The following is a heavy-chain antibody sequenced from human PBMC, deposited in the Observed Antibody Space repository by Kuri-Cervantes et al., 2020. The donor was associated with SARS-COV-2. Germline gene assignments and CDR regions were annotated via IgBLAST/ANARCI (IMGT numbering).Heavy chain of an antibody. CDR2: IYYSGST. Sequence: SETLSLTCTVSGGSISSGDYYWSWIRQPPGKGLEWIGYIYYSGSTYYNPSLKSRVTISVDTPKNQFSLKLSSVTATDTAVYYCARGWGGYCSSTSCHYYYYGMDVWGQGTTVTVSS. J-gene: IGHJ6*02. CDR3: ARGWGGYCSSTSCHYYYYGMDV. CDR1: GGSISSGDYY. D-gene: IGHD2-2*01. V-gene: IGHV4-30-4*01.